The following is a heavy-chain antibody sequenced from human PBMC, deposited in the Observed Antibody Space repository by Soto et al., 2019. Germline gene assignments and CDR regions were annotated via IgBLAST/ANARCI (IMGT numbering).Heavy chain of an antibody. J-gene: IGHJ3*02. CDR1: GGSFSAYY. CDR3: ARGYCSSDSCYPPDAFDI. V-gene: IGHV4-34*01. CDR2: INHSENT. Sequence: QVQLKQWGAGLLKPSETLSLTCAVYGGSFSAYYWSWIRQSPGKGLEWIGEINHSENTNYNPSLKSRVTISVDPSKNQFSLKLRSVTAADTAVYYCARGYCSSDSCYPPDAFDIWGQGTTVTVSS. D-gene: IGHD2-15*01.